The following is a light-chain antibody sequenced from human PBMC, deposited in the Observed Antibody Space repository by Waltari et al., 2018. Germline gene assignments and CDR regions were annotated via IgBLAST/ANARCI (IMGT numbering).Light chain of an antibody. CDR1: SSDVGYYNY. J-gene: IGLJ1*01. V-gene: IGLV2-11*01. CDR3: CSYAGNYPYV. CDR2: DVS. Sequence: QSALTQPRPVSGSPGQSVTISCTGTSSDVGYYNYVSWYQQHPGKAPKVMIYDVSNRPSGVPDRFSGSKSGNTASLTISGLQTDDEADYYCCSYAGNYPYVFGTGTEVTVL.